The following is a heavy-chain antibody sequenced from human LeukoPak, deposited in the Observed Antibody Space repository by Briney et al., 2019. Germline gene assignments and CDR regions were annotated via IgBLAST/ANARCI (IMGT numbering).Heavy chain of an antibody. D-gene: IGHD3-22*01. CDR3: ARDGVNYYDISGYDI. CDR2: IYYSGST. Sequence: SETLSLTCTVSGGSISSGYWSWIRQPPGKGLEWIGYIYYSGSTNYNPSLKSRVTISVDTSKNQFSLKLSSVTAADTAVYYCARDGVNYYDISGYDIWGRGTLVTVSS. J-gene: IGHJ4*02. V-gene: IGHV4-59*01. CDR1: GGSISSGY.